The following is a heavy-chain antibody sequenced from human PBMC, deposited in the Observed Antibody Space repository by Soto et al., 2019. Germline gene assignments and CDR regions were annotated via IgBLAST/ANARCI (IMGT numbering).Heavy chain of an antibody. CDR1: GFSLSSSGVG. Sequence: QITLKESGPPLVKPTQTLTLTCTFSGFSLSSSGVGVGWIRQPPGKAPEWLALIYWDDDKRYSPSLKSRLIITKDTSKNQVVLTMTNMDPVDTATYYCAHRQAEAVARTTYYSNGMDVWGQGTTVTVSS. V-gene: IGHV2-5*02. CDR3: AHRQAEAVARTTYYSNGMDV. J-gene: IGHJ6*02. CDR2: IYWDDDK. D-gene: IGHD6-19*01.